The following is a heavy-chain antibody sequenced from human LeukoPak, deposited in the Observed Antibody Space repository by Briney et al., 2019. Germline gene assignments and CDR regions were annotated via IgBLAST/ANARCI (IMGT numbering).Heavy chain of an antibody. CDR2: IAYDASHK. J-gene: IGHJ4*02. D-gene: IGHD4-23*01. V-gene: IGHV3-30*04. CDR1: GFTFSSFA. CDR3: ARARSVGPPTGFDQ. Sequence: GGSLRLSCAASGFTFSSFAMHWVRQAPGKGLEWVAVIAYDASHKFYADSVQGRFTISRDNSKNTLSLQMDTLRREDTAVYYCARARSVGPPTGFDQWGQGTPVTVSS.